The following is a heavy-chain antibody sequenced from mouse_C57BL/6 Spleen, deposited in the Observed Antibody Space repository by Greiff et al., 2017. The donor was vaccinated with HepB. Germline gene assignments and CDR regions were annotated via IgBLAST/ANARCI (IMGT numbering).Heavy chain of an antibody. Sequence: VKLVESGPGLVQPSQSLSITCTVSGFSLTSYGVHWVRQSPGKGLEWLGVIWSGGSTDYNAAFISRLSISKDNSKSQVFFKMNSLQADDTAIYYCARTYYYGSSYEYFDVWGTGTTVTVSS. CDR1: GFSLTSYG. V-gene: IGHV2-2*01. CDR3: ARTYYYGSSYEYFDV. CDR2: IWSGGST. D-gene: IGHD1-1*01. J-gene: IGHJ1*03.